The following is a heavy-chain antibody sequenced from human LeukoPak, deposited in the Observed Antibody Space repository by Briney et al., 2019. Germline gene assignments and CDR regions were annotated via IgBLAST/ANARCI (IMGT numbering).Heavy chain of an antibody. Sequence: PSETLSLTCTVSGGSISSYYWSWIRQPAGKGLEWIGRIYTSGSTNYNPSLKSRVTMSVDTSKNQFSLKLSSVTAADTAVYYCASSGGIAAANVLDYWGQGTLVTVSS. D-gene: IGHD6-13*01. CDR1: GGSISSYY. CDR3: ASSGGIAAANVLDY. CDR2: IYTSGST. V-gene: IGHV4-4*07. J-gene: IGHJ4*02.